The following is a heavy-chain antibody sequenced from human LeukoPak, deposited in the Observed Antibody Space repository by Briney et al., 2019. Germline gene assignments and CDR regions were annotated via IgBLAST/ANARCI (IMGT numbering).Heavy chain of an antibody. CDR2: ISAYNGNT. D-gene: IGHD6-13*01. CDR3: ARGRQLGSSYYYYFMDV. J-gene: IGHJ6*03. Sequence: ASVKVSFKASGYTFTSYGISWVRQAPGQGLEWVGWISAYNGNTNYAQKLQGRVTMTTDTSTSTAYMELRSLRSDDTAVYYCARGRQLGSSYYYYFMDVWGKGTTVTVSS. V-gene: IGHV1-18*01. CDR1: GYTFTSYG.